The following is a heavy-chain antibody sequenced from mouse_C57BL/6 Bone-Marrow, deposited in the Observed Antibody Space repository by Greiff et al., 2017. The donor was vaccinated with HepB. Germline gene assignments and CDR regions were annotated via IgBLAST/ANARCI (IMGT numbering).Heavy chain of an antibody. CDR1: GFTFSDFY. CDR2: SRNKANDYTT. D-gene: IGHD1-1*01. J-gene: IGHJ4*01. CDR3: ARGVTTVVAPYAMDY. V-gene: IGHV7-1*01. Sequence: EVKLVESGGGLVQSGRSLRLSCATSGFTFSDFYMEWVRQAPGKGLEWIAASRNKANDYTTEYSATVKGRFIVSRDTSPSILYLQMNALRAEDTAIYYCARGVTTVVAPYAMDYWGQGTSVTVSS.